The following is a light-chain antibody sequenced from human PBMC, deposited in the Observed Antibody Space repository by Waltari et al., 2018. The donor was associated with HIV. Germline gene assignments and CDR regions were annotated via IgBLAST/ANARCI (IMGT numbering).Light chain of an antibody. CDR3: SSYTSSSTLGV. CDR1: SSDVGAYND. V-gene: IGLV2-14*01. Sequence: QSALTQPASVSGSPGQSITIPCTGTSSDVGAYNDVSWYQHSPGNAPKLMISEVTHRPSGVSDRFSGSKSGNTASLTISGLQAEDEADYYCSSYTSSSTLGVFGGGTKLTVL. CDR2: EVT. J-gene: IGLJ2*01.